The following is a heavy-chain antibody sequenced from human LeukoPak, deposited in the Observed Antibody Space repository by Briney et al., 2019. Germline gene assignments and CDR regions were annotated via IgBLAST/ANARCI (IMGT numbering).Heavy chain of an antibody. CDR1: GDSISSGDYY. CDR2: ISSSGST. CDR3: ARDQLYYYGSGSYFDY. V-gene: IGHV4-61*02. J-gene: IGHJ4*02. D-gene: IGHD3-10*01. Sequence: SETLSLTCTVSGDSISSGDYYWSWIRQPAGKGLEWIGRISSSGSTNYNPSLKSRVTISVDTSKNQFSLKLSSVTAADTAVYYCARDQLYYYGSGSYFDYWGQGTLVTVSS.